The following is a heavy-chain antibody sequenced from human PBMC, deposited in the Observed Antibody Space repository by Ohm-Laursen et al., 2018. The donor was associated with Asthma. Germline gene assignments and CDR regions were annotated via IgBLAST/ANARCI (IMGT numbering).Heavy chain of an antibody. Sequence: SLRLSCAAPGFTFSSYWMSWVRQAPGKGLEWVANIKQDGREKYYVDSVKGRFTVSRDNAKNSLYLQMNSLRAEDTALYYCARGVVGTQGGIWGQGTMVTVSS. D-gene: IGHD1-26*01. CDR2: IKQDGREK. V-gene: IGHV3-7*01. CDR1: GFTFSSYW. J-gene: IGHJ3*02. CDR3: ARGVVGTQGGI.